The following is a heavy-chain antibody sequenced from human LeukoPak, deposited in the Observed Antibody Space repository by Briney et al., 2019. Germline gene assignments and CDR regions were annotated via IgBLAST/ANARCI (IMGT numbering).Heavy chain of an antibody. CDR2: ISSSGSTI. J-gene: IGHJ5*02. CDR3: ARDGYSYGINWFDP. CDR1: GFTFTDYY. D-gene: IGHD5-18*01. Sequence: GGSLRLSCAASGFTFTDYYMSWIRQAPGKGLEWVSYISSSGSTIYYADSVKGRFTISRDNAKNSLYLQMNSLRAEDTAVYYCARDGYSYGINWFDPWGQGTLVTVSS. V-gene: IGHV3-11*04.